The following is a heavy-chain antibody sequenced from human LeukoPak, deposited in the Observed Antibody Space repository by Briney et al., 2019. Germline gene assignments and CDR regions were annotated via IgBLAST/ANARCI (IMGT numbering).Heavy chain of an antibody. CDR2: IYSGGST. Sequence: GGSLRLSCAASGFTVSSNYVSWVRQAPGKGLEWVSVIYSGGSTYYADSVKGRFTICRDNSKNTLYLQMNSLRAEDTAVYYCAALPGAHYDFWSGPSRGYYYYMDVWGKGTTVTVSS. CDR1: GFTVSSNY. D-gene: IGHD3-3*01. J-gene: IGHJ6*03. CDR3: AALPGAHYDFWSGPSRGYYYYMDV. V-gene: IGHV3-53*01.